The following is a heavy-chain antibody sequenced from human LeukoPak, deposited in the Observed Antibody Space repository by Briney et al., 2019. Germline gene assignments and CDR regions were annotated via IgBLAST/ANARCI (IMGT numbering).Heavy chain of an antibody. V-gene: IGHV3-11*01. CDR1: GFTLSDYC. D-gene: IGHD2-2*01. J-gene: IGHJ1*01. CDR3: ARDIDGAIGYCSSVNGRSDH. Sequence: GGSLRLSCAASGFTLSDYCMRWIRQAPGKGVEWVPFIRGSGNSIFYGDSVKRRFTISRHNAKNSLYLQISRLTAEDSAVDYCARDIDGAIGYCSSVNGRSDHWGQGILVTVSS. CDR2: IRGSGNSI.